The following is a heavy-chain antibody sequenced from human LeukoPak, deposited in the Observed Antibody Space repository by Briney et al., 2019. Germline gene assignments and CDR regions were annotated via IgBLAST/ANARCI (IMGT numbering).Heavy chain of an antibody. Sequence: ASVKVSCKASGYTFTGYYMHWVRQAPGQRLEWMGRINPNSGGTNYAQKFQGRVTMTRDTSISTAYMELSRLRSDDTAVYYCARSVSPNYDLVCNYWGQGTLVTVSS. J-gene: IGHJ4*02. CDR3: ARSVSPNYDLVCNY. D-gene: IGHD3-3*01. CDR2: INPNSGGT. V-gene: IGHV1-2*06. CDR1: GYTFTGYY.